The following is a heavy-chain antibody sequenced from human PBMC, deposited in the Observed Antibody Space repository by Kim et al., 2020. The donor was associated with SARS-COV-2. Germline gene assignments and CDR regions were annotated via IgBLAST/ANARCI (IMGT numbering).Heavy chain of an antibody. J-gene: IGHJ4*02. Sequence: GGSLRLSCAASGFTFSSFAMNWVRQAPGKGLEWVSAIPGSNSNTYYADPVRGRFTISRDNSKNTLYLQMDSLTAGDTAIYYCAKAGGKALWVGEVLESRYNLDSWGQGTLVTVS. CDR2: IPGSNSNT. V-gene: IGHV3-23*01. CDR1: GFTFSSFA. CDR3: AKAGGKALWVGEVLESRYNLDS. D-gene: IGHD3-10*01.